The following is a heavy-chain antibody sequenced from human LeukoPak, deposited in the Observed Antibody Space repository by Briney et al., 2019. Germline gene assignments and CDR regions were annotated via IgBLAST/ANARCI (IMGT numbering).Heavy chain of an antibody. D-gene: IGHD3/OR15-3a*01. CDR2: ITGSGDDT. CDR3: AKGSRTSRPYYFDF. V-gene: IGHV3-23*01. CDR1: GFTFNNYA. Sequence: GRSLRLSCAASGFTFNNYAMSWVRQAPGKGLEWGSAITGSGDDTYHADSVKGRLTISRDNSKNTLYLQMNSLRAEDTAVYYCAKGSRTSRPYYFDFWGQEILVTVSS. J-gene: IGHJ4*02.